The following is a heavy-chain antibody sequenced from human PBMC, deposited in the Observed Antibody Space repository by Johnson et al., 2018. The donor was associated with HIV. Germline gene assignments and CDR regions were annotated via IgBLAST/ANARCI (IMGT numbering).Heavy chain of an antibody. Sequence: VPLVEPGVGLVQPGRSLRLSCAASGFTSDDYAMHWVRQAPGKGLEWVSGITWNSGSIGYADSVKGRFTISRDNSKNTLYLQMNSLRPEDTALYYCAGGRIGAFDIWGQGTMVTVSS. J-gene: IGHJ3*02. D-gene: IGHD2-15*01. V-gene: IGHV3-9*02. CDR2: ITWNSGSI. CDR1: GFTSDDYA. CDR3: AGGRIGAFDI.